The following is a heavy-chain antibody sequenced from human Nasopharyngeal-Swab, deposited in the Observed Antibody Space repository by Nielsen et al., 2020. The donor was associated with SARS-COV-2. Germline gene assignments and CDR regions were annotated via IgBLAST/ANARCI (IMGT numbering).Heavy chain of an antibody. V-gene: IGHV4-59*01. D-gene: IGHD4-11*01. J-gene: IGHJ4*02. Sequence: GSLRLSCTVYGTSISTYYWSWIRQPPGKGLEWIGYMSYSGSTNYNPSLKSRVTISLDTSKNQFSLKLNSVTAADTAVYYCARHDYNNYEINYWGQGTLVTVSS. CDR1: GTSISTYY. CDR2: MSYSGST. CDR3: ARHDYNNYEINY.